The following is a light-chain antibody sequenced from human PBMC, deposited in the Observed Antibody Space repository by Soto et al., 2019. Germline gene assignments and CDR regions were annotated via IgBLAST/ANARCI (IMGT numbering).Light chain of an antibody. V-gene: IGKV1-39*01. CDR1: QSISSY. CDR3: QQSYSTPSIT. CDR2: AAS. J-gene: IGKJ5*01. Sequence: DIQMTQSPSSMSAPVGHRVTITCRASQSISSYLNWYQQKPGKATKLLIYAASSLQSGVPSRLSGSGSGTDFTLNISSLQPEDFATYYCQQSYSTPSITFGQGNDWGL.